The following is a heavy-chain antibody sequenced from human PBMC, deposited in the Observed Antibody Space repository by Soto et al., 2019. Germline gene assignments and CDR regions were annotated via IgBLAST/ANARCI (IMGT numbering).Heavy chain of an antibody. CDR2: ISAYNGNT. CDR1: GYTFTSYG. CDR3: ATSGRYSYGLFYC. V-gene: IGHV1-18*01. J-gene: IGHJ4*02. D-gene: IGHD5-18*01. Sequence: ASVKVSCKASGYTFTSYGISWVRQAPGQGLEWMGWISAYNGNTNYAQKLQGRVTMTTDTSTSTAYMEPKSLTSADTAVYDSATSGRYSYGLFYCWGQGTLVTVSS.